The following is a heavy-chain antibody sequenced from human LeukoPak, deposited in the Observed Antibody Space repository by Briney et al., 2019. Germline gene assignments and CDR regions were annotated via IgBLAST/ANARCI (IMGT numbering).Heavy chain of an antibody. CDR3: AREVGDYYDSSSFDY. CDR2: IYTSGST. J-gene: IGHJ4*02. Sequence: SETLSLTCTVSGGSISSGSYYWSWIRQPAGKGLEWIGRIYTSGSTNYNPSLKSQVTISVDTSKNQFSLKLSSVTAADTAVYYCAREVGDYYDSSSFDYWGQGTLVTVSS. CDR1: GGSISSGSYY. V-gene: IGHV4-61*02. D-gene: IGHD3-22*01.